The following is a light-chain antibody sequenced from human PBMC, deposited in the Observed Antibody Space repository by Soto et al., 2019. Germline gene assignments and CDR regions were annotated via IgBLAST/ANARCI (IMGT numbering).Light chain of an antibody. CDR3: QLYGSSPPYI. CDR1: QSVSSSS. J-gene: IGKJ2*01. CDR2: TAS. V-gene: IGKV3-20*01. Sequence: IVLTQSPGTLSLSPLERATLSCMASQSVSSSSLAWYQQRPGQAPRLLIFTASSRATGTPDRFSGSGSGTDFTLTISRLEPEDFAVYYCQLYGSSPPYIFGPGTKVDIK.